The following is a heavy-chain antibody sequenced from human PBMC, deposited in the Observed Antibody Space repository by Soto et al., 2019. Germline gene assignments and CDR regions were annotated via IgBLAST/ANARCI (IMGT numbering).Heavy chain of an antibody. D-gene: IGHD1-26*01. J-gene: IGHJ4*02. CDR3: VPGSSGTAGEDC. CDR2: ISESGDIT. V-gene: IGHV3-23*01. Sequence: GGSLRLSCAASGFTIAAHAMTWVRQAPGKGLEWVSSISESGDITFYAESVRGRFTISRDNSKNMLFLQLSSLRVEDTATYYCVPGSSGTAGEDCWGQGTLVTVSS. CDR1: GFTIAAHA.